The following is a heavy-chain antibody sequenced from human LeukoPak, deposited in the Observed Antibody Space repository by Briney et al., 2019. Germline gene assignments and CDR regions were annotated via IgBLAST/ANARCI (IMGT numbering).Heavy chain of an antibody. CDR2: ISGSGDNT. V-gene: IGHV3-23*01. CDR3: ARDFFAFGGVIALLDY. D-gene: IGHD3-16*02. CDR1: GFTFSNYA. Sequence: GGSLRLSCAASGFTFSNYAMSWVRQAPGKGLEWVSAISGSGDNTYYADSVKGRFTVSRDNAKKSLYLQMNSLRDEDTAVYYCARDFFAFGGVIALLDYWGQGTLVTVSS. J-gene: IGHJ4*02.